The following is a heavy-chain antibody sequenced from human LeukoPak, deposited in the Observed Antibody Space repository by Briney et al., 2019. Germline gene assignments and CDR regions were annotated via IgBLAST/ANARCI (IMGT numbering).Heavy chain of an antibody. CDR2: ISGIGGST. Sequence: GGSLRLSCAASGFTFISYAMSWVRQAPRKGLEWVSAISGIGGSTYYADSVKVRFPISRDNAKTSLYLQMNSLRAEDTAVYYCARAYSGSYFLYYYYYYYMDVWGKGTKVTVSS. V-gene: IGHV3-23*01. CDR3: ARAYSGSYFLYYYYYYYMDV. D-gene: IGHD1-26*01. J-gene: IGHJ6*03. CDR1: GFTFISYA.